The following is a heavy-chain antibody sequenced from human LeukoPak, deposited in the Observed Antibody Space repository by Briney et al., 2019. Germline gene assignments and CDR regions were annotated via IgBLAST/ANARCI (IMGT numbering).Heavy chain of an antibody. D-gene: IGHD6-19*01. CDR3: ARRVDSSGWYAYFDY. V-gene: IGHV4-59*01. CDR1: GGSINSYY. CDR2: IYYSGST. J-gene: IGHJ4*02. Sequence: PSETLSLTCTVSGGSINSYYWGWIRRPPGKGLEWIGHIYYSGSTNYNPSLKSRITISVDTSKNQFSLRLSSVAAADTALYYCARRVDSSGWYAYFDYWGQGTLVTVSS.